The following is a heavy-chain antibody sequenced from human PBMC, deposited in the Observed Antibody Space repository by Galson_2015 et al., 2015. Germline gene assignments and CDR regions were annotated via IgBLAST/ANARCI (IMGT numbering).Heavy chain of an antibody. V-gene: IGHV6-1*01. CDR1: GDSVSSNSAA. CDR2: TYYRSKWYN. Sequence: CAISGDSVSSNSAAWNWIRQSPSRGLEWLGRTYYRSKWYNDYAVSVKSRITINPDTSKNQFSLQLNSVTPEDTAVCYCARAVNSGYDYRPGYAFDIWGQGTMVTVSS. J-gene: IGHJ3*02. D-gene: IGHD5-12*01. CDR3: ARAVNSGYDYRPGYAFDI.